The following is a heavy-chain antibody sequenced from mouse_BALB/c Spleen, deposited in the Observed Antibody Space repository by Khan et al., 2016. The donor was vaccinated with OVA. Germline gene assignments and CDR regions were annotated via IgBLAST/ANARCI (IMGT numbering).Heavy chain of an antibody. J-gene: IGHJ3*01. Sequence: VQLQQSGAELARPGASVKMSCKASGYTFTSYTMHWVKQRPGQGLEWIGYINPSSGYTNYNQTFKDKATLTADKSSSTVYLQLSSLTSEDSAVYYGAREGACYRADGWFAYWGQGTLVTVSA. D-gene: IGHD2-14*01. CDR3: AREGACYRADGWFAY. CDR2: INPSSGYT. V-gene: IGHV1-4*01. CDR1: GYTFTSYT.